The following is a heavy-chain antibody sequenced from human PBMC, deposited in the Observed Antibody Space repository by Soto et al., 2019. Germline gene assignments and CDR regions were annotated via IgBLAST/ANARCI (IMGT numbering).Heavy chain of an antibody. CDR3: ARDGLKGISRHYYYYMDV. V-gene: IGHV1-3*01. CDR2: INAGNGNT. D-gene: IGHD2-15*01. CDR1: GYTFTSYA. J-gene: IGHJ6*03. Sequence: QVQLVQSGAEVKKPGASVKVSCKASGYTFTSYAMHWVRQAPGQRPEWMGWINAGNGNTKYSQKFQGRVTITRDTSASTAYMELSSLRSEDTAVYYCARDGLKGISRHYYYYMDVWGKGTTVTVSS.